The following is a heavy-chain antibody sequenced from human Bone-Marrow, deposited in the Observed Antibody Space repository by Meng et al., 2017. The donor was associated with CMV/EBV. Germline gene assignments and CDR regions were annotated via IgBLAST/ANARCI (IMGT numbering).Heavy chain of an antibody. CDR2: INSEGSST. J-gene: IGHJ6*02. Sequence: GGSLRLSCAASGFTFSSYWMHWVRQAPGKGLVWVSRINSEGSSTSYADSVKGRFTISRDNAKNTLYLQMNSLRAEDTAVYYCARGRPKKPYDFWSGYTYYYGMDVWGQGTTVTVSS. CDR3: ARGRPKKPYDFWSGYTYYYGMDV. D-gene: IGHD3-3*01. CDR1: GFTFSSYW. V-gene: IGHV3-74*01.